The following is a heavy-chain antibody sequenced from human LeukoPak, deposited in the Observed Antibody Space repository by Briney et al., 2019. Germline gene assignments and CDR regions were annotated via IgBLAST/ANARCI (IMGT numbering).Heavy chain of an antibody. J-gene: IGHJ6*03. CDR3: AKGRITIFGVVESYYMDV. CDR2: ISWDGGST. Sequence: GGSLRLSCAASGFTFDDYAMHCVRQAPGKGLEWVSLISWDGGSTYYADSVKGRFTISRDNSKNSLYLQMNSLRAEDTALYYCAKGRITIFGVVESYYMDVWGKGTTVTVSS. D-gene: IGHD3-3*01. V-gene: IGHV3-43D*03. CDR1: GFTFDDYA.